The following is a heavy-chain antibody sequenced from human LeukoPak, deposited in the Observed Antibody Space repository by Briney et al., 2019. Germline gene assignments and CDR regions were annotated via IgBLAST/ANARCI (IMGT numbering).Heavy chain of an antibody. D-gene: IGHD1-26*01. CDR2: IYYSGST. J-gene: IGHJ6*02. CDR3: ARESGSLPVYYYGMDV. Sequence: SETLSLTCTVSGGSISSYYWGWIRQPPGKGLEWIGSIYYSGSTYYNPSLKSRVTISVDTSENQFSLKLSSVTAADTAVYYCARESGSLPVYYYGMDVWGQGTTVTVSS. CDR1: GGSISSYY. V-gene: IGHV4-39*07.